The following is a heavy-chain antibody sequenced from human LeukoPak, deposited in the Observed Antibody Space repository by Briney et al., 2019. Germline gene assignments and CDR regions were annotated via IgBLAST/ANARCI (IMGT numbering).Heavy chain of an antibody. J-gene: IGHJ6*02. V-gene: IGHV4-59*08. CDR3: ARHKYNFYYGMDV. CDR1: GGSISSYH. Sequence: SETLSLTCTVSGGSISSYHWSWIRQSPGKGLEWIGDIYYTGSTNYSPSLQSRLTMSVDTSRDQFSLKLTSVTAADTAVYYCARHKYNFYYGMDVWGQGTAVTVSS. D-gene: IGHD2/OR15-2a*01. CDR2: IYYTGST.